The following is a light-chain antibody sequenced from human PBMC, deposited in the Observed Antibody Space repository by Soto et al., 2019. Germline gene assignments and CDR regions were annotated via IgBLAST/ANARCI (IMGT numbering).Light chain of an antibody. CDR1: SSDIGAYKY. J-gene: IGLJ1*01. V-gene: IGLV2-14*01. Sequence: QSALTQPASVSGSPGQSITISCTGNSSDIGAYKYVSWYQQHPGKAPKLILYEVSNRPSGVSNRFSGFKSGNTASLTITGLQAEDEADYYCNSYTSSSALYVFGTGTKLTVL. CDR3: NSYTSSSALYV. CDR2: EVS.